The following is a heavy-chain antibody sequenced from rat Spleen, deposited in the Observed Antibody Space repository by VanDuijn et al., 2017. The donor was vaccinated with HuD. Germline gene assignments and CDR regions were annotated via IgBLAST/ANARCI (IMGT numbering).Heavy chain of an antibody. CDR3: ATDGNSLDY. Sequence: EVKLVESGGGLVQPGRSLTLSCAASGFTFSNYGMHWIRQAPTKGLEWVASISPSGGSTYYRDSVKGRFTISRDNAKSPLYLQMESMRSEDTATDYCATDGNSLDYWGQGVMVTVSS. V-gene: IGHV5-19*01. J-gene: IGHJ2*01. CDR1: GFTFSNYG. D-gene: IGHD1-10*01. CDR2: ISPSGGST.